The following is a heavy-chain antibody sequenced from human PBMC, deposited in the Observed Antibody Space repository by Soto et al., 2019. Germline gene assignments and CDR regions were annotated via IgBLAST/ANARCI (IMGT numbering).Heavy chain of an antibody. CDR3: ASRGWGYCSSTSCYTAIGNYYGMGV. CDR2: INHSGST. D-gene: IGHD2-2*02. V-gene: IGHV4-34*01. J-gene: IGHJ6*02. CDR1: GGSFSGYY. Sequence: QVQLQQWGAGLLKPSETLSLTCAVYGGSFSGYYWSWIRQPPGKGLEWSGEINHSGSTNYNPSLKSRVTIAVDTSKNQFSLKLSSVTAADTAVYYCASRGWGYCSSTSCYTAIGNYYGMGVWGQGTTVTVSS.